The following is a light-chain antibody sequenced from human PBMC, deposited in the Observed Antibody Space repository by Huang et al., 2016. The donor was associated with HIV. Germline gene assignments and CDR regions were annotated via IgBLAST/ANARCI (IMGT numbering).Light chain of an antibody. V-gene: IGKV4-1*01. Sequence: DIVMTQSPDSLAVSPGERATINCKSSQSLLYSLSKKNYLAWFQQKPGRPPKLLIYWATTRESGVPDRFSGSGSGTDFTLTINNLQAEDVSVYFCLQYYSVPQTFGHGTKVEIK. CDR3: LQYYSVPQT. CDR2: WAT. CDR1: QSLLYSLSKKNY. J-gene: IGKJ1*01.